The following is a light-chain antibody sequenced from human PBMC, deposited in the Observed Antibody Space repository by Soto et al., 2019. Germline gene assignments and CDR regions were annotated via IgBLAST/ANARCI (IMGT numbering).Light chain of an antibody. V-gene: IGKV1-39*01. CDR1: ESISNY. CDR2: AAS. J-gene: IGKJ4*01. Sequence: DMEMTQSPSSLSASVGDRVTITCRASESISNYLNWYQHKPGKVPKLLIYAASSLHSGVPTRSSGSGSGTDFTLTINSLQPEDFATYYCQQSYGTPLTFGGGTKIEIK. CDR3: QQSYGTPLT.